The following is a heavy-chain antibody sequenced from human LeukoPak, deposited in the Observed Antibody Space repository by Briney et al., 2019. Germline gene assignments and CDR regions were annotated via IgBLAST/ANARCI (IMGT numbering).Heavy chain of an antibody. J-gene: IGHJ3*02. CDR3: ARQKCTSTSCLTKNAFDI. CDR2: IYTSGST. CDR1: GSISGYY. V-gene: IGHV4-4*09. Sequence: SETLSLTCTVSGSISGYYWSWIRQPPGKGLEWIGYIYTSGSTNYNPSLESRVTISVDTAKNQFSLDLSSVTAADTAVYYCARQKCTSTSCLTKNAFDIWGQGTMVTVSS. D-gene: IGHD2-2*01.